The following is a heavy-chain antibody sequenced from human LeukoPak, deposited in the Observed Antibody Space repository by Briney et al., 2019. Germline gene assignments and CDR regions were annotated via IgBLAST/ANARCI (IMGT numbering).Heavy chain of an antibody. J-gene: IGHJ1*01. Sequence: SETLSLTCTVSGGSISDYYWSWVRQPAGKVLEWIGRIHISGTTYYNPSLKSRFTMSIDTSKNQFSLKLSSVTAADTAVYYCATYSITGAWAEYFLHWGQGTLVTVSS. CDR1: GGSISDYY. V-gene: IGHV4-4*07. D-gene: IGHD2/OR15-2a*01. CDR3: ATYSITGAWAEYFLH. CDR2: IHISGTT.